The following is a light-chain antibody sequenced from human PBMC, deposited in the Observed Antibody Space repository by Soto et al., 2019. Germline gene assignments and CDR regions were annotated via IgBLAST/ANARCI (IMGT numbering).Light chain of an antibody. Sequence: EIAMTQSPATLSVSPGQIATLSCRASQNVNSNLAWYRQKPGHAPSLLMYNVSTRATGFPARFSGSGSGTEFTLTISSLQSEDSAIYYCQQYNTLITFGQGTKLEIK. CDR3: QQYNTLIT. CDR1: QNVNSN. CDR2: NVS. J-gene: IGKJ2*01. V-gene: IGKV3-15*01.